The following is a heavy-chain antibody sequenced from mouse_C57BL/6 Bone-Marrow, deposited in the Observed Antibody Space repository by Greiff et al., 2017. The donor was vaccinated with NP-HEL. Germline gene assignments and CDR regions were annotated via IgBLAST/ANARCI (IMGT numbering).Heavy chain of an antibody. J-gene: IGHJ4*01. Sequence: DVMLVESGGGLVQPGGSLKLSCAASGFTFSDYYMYWVRQTPEKRLEWVAYISNGGGSTYYPDTVKGRFTISRDNAKNTLYLQMSRLKSEDTAMYYCASRWGSSYDYYAMDYWGQGTSVTVSS. CDR1: GFTFSDYY. CDR3: ASRWGSSYDYYAMDY. CDR2: ISNGGGST. V-gene: IGHV5-12*01. D-gene: IGHD1-1*01.